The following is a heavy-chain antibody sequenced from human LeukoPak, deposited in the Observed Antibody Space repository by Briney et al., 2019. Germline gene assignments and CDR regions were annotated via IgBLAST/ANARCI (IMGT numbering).Heavy chain of an antibody. Sequence: GGSLRLSCAASGFTFSSYAMSWVRQAPGKGLEWVSAISGSGGSTYYADSVKGRFTISRDNSKNTLYLQMNSLRAEDTAVYYCARFRGDTAMVTQIDYWGQGTLVTVSS. CDR1: GFTFSSYA. J-gene: IGHJ4*02. CDR2: ISGSGGST. V-gene: IGHV3-23*01. CDR3: ARFRGDTAMVTQIDY. D-gene: IGHD5-18*01.